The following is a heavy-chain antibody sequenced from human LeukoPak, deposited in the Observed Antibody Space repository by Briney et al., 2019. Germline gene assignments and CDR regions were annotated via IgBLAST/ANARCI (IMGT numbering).Heavy chain of an antibody. CDR1: GGSISSGAYS. CDR2: IYHSGST. Sequence: PSQSLSLTCAVSGGSISSGAYSWSWIRQPPGKGLEWIGYIYHSGSTYYNPSLKSRVTISVDTSKNQFSLKLSSLTAADTAVYYCARRMGRRFGERYYYYHYMDVWGKGTTVTISS. CDR3: ARRMGRRFGERYYYYHYMDV. D-gene: IGHD3-10*01. V-gene: IGHV4-30-4*07. J-gene: IGHJ6*03.